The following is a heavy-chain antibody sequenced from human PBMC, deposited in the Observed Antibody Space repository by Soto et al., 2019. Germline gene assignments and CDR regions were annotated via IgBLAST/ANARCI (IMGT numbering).Heavy chain of an antibody. CDR2: ISHDGGTK. V-gene: IGHV3-30*18. CDR1: GFTFKNYG. D-gene: IGHD2-2*03. CDR3: AKRITGSGYGDYYYYGMDA. Sequence: VHLVESGGGVVQPGRSLRLSCAASGFTFKNYGMHWVRQAPGKGLEWVAVISHDGGTKHYADSVKGRFTIFRDDSKNTVSLQMTSLRADDTAVYYCAKRITGSGYGDYYYYGMDAWGQGNTVIVSS. J-gene: IGHJ6*02.